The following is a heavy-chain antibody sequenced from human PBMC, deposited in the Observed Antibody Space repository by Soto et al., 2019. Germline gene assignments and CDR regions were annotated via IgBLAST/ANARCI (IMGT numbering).Heavy chain of an antibody. CDR1: GYTFTSNS. Sequence: QVQLVQSGAEVKKPGASVKVSCKASGYTFTSNSIGWVRQAPGQGLEWMGWINVYNGNTKYAQQLQGRVTLTTDTSTSTAYMDLRSLRSDDTAVYYCARGLYDSGSFYFDFWGQGTLVTVSS. CDR2: INVYNGNT. J-gene: IGHJ4*02. CDR3: ARGLYDSGSFYFDF. D-gene: IGHD3-10*01. V-gene: IGHV1-18*04.